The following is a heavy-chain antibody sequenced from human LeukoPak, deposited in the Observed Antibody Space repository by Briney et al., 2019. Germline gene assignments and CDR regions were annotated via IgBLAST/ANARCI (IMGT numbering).Heavy chain of an antibody. V-gene: IGHV3-23*01. Sequence: PGGSLRLSCAASGFTFSSYTISWGRQAPGKGLARDSAISGSGGSTYYADSVKGRFTISRDNSKNTLYLQMNSLRAEDTAVYYCAKKGQADDGGKPDWGQGTLVTVSS. J-gene: IGHJ4*02. CDR2: ISGSGGST. CDR3: AKKGQADDGGKPD. CDR1: GFTFSSYT.